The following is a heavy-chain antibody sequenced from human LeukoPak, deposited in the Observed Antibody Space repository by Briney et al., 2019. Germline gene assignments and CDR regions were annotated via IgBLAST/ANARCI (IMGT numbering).Heavy chain of an antibody. J-gene: IGHJ4*02. Sequence: GGSLRLSCAASGFTFSHYYMSWVRQAPGKGLEWVANIKQDGSEQFYLDSVKGRFTISRDNAKNSLYLQMNSLRAEDTAVYYCARDGGYSTNFDYWGQGTLITVSA. D-gene: IGHD6-13*01. V-gene: IGHV3-7*01. CDR2: IKQDGSEQ. CDR3: ARDGGYSTNFDY. CDR1: GFTFSHYY.